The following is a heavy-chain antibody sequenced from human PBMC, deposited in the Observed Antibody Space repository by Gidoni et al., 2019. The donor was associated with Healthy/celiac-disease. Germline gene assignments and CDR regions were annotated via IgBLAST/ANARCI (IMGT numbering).Heavy chain of an antibody. CDR3: VLAVSTYYYYGMDV. J-gene: IGHJ6*02. Sequence: EVQLVESGGGLVQPGGSLRLACADSGFTFSSYWMHWVRQAPGKGLVWVSRINSDGSSTSYADSVKGRFTISRDNAKNTLYLQMNSLRAEDTAVYYCVLAVSTYYYYGMDVWGQGTTVTVSS. V-gene: IGHV3-74*01. CDR1: GFTFSSYW. D-gene: IGHD6-19*01. CDR2: INSDGSST.